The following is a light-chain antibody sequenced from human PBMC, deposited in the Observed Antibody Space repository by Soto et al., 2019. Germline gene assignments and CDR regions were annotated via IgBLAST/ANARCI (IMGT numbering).Light chain of an antibody. J-gene: IGLJ1*01. CDR1: SSDVGSYNL. V-gene: IGLV2-23*01. CDR2: EGS. Sequence: QSALTQPASVSGSPGQSITISCTGTSSDVGSYNLVSWYQQHPGKAPKLMIYEGSKRPSGVSNRFSGSKSGNTASLTISGVQAEDEADYYCCSYAGSSYYVFGTGTKVTVL. CDR3: CSYAGSSYYV.